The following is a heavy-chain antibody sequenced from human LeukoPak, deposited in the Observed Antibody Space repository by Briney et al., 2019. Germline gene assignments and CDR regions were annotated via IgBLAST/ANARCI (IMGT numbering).Heavy chain of an antibody. Sequence: SETLSLTCAVSGYSISSGYYCGWIRQPPGKGLEWIGSIYHSGSTYYNPSLKSRVSISVDTSKNQFALKLSYVTAADTAGYYCASQDYGGNYDFDYWRQGTLVTVFS. CDR1: GYSISSGYY. CDR2: IYHSGST. D-gene: IGHD4-23*01. CDR3: ASQDYGGNYDFDY. V-gene: IGHV4-38-2*01. J-gene: IGHJ4*02.